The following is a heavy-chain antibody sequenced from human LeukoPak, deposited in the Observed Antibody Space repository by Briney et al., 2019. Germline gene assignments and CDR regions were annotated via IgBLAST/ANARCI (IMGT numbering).Heavy chain of an antibody. CDR2: IYYSGST. V-gene: IGHV4-59*11. D-gene: IGHD6-6*01. CDR1: GGSITSHY. CDR3: ARVGIAARGAEYFQH. J-gene: IGHJ1*01. Sequence: RPSETLSLTCPVSGGSITSHYWNWIRQPPGKGLEWFGYIYYSGSTNYNPSLKSRVTISVDTSKNQFSLKLSSVTAADTAVYYCARVGIAARGAEYFQHWGQGTLVTVSS.